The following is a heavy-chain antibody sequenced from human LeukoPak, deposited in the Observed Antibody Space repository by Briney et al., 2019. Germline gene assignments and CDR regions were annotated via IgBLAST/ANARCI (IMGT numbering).Heavy chain of an antibody. CDR3: AGTQRGYSYAESY. V-gene: IGHV4-59*01. Sequence: SETLSLTCTVSGGSISSYYWSWIRQPPGKGLEWIGYIYYSGSTNYNPSLKSRVTISVDTSKNQFSLKLSSVTAADTAVYYCAGTQRGYSYAESYWGQGTLVTVSS. CDR1: GGSISSYY. J-gene: IGHJ4*02. CDR2: IYYSGST. D-gene: IGHD5-18*01.